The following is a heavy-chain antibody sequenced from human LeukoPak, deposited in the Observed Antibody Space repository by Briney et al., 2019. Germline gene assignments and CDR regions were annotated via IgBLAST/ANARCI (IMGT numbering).Heavy chain of an antibody. Sequence: SVKVSCKASGGTFSSYAISWVRQAPGQGLEWMGGIIPIFGTANYAQKFQGRVTITADESTSTAYMELSSLRSEDTAVYYCARDQVPYYYDSSGYYSALDYWGQGTLVTVSS. V-gene: IGHV1-69*13. D-gene: IGHD3-22*01. J-gene: IGHJ4*02. CDR1: GGTFSSYA. CDR3: ARDQVPYYYDSSGYYSALDY. CDR2: IIPIFGTA.